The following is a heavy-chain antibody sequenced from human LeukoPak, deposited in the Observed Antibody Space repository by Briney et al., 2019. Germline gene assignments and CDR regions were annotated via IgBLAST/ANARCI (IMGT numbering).Heavy chain of an antibody. Sequence: SVKVSCKASGGTFSSYAISWVRQAPGQGLEWMGGIIPIFGTANYAQKFQGRVTITADESTSTGYMEVSSLRSEDTAVYYCARVMGGGYDFGAFDIWGQGTMVTVSS. CDR3: ARVMGGGYDFGAFDI. CDR1: GGTFSSYA. D-gene: IGHD5-12*01. J-gene: IGHJ3*02. CDR2: IIPIFGTA. V-gene: IGHV1-69*01.